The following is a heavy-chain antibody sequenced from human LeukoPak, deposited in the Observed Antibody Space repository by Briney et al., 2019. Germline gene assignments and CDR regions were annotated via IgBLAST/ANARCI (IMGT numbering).Heavy chain of an antibody. Sequence: SETLSLTCTVSDDSITMYYWTWIRQPPGKGLEWIGYVGHTGSTKFNPSLNGRVSISRDMSNNFFSLRLRSVTAADTAVYFCARGRVSSSTWYSTYYYFFYMDFWGKGTTVTVSS. V-gene: IGHV4-59*01. CDR1: DDSITMYY. CDR3: ARGRVSSSTWYSTYYYFFYMDF. J-gene: IGHJ6*03. CDR2: VGHTGST. D-gene: IGHD4-11*01.